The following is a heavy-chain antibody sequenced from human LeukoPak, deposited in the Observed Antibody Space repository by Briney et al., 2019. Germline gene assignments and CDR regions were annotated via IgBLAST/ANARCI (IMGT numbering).Heavy chain of an antibody. CDR3: ARNQGGTMVRGVPNWFDP. V-gene: IGHV1-69*01. D-gene: IGHD3-10*01. Sequence: SVNVSCKASGGTFSSYAISWARQAPGQGLEWMGGIVPIFGTANYAQKFQGRVTITADESTSTAYMELSSLRSEDTAVYYCARNQGGTMVRGVPNWFDPWGQGTLVTVSS. CDR1: GGTFSSYA. J-gene: IGHJ5*02. CDR2: IVPIFGTA.